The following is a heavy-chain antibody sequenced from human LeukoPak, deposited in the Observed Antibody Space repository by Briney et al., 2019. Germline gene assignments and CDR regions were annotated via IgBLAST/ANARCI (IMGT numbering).Heavy chain of an antibody. CDR3: AKDIGTTGTTGFDY. D-gene: IGHD1-1*01. V-gene: IGHV3-9*01. CDR2: ISWNSGSI. Sequence: GGSPRLSCAASGFTFDDYAMHWVRQAPGKGLEWVSGISWNSGSIGYADSVKGRFTISRDNAKNSLYLQMNSLRAEDTALYYCAKDIGTTGTTGFDYWGQGTLVTVSS. CDR1: GFTFDDYA. J-gene: IGHJ4*02.